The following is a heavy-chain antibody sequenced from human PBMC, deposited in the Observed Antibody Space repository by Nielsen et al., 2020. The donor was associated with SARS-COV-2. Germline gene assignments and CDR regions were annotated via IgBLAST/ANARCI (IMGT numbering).Heavy chain of an antibody. J-gene: IGHJ5*02. CDR2: ISHDGNTK. Sequence: GGSLRLSCAASGFTFSSYVMHWVRQAPGKGLEWVAVISHDGNTKYYADSVKGRFTISRDNSKNTLYLQMNSLRAEDTAVYYCARADYDFWSASIDPWGQGTLVTVSS. CDR3: ARADYDFWSASIDP. CDR1: GFTFSSYV. V-gene: IGHV3-30*03. D-gene: IGHD3-3*01.